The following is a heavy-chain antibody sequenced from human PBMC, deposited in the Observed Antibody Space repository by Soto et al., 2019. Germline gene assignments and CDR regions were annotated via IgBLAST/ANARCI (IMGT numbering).Heavy chain of an antibody. V-gene: IGHV4-61*01. CDR3: ARTVDLALPGSFDY. J-gene: IGHJ4*02. CDR1: GGSVSRGTSY. D-gene: IGHD3-10*01. Sequence: SETLSLTCSVSGGSVSRGTSYWSWIRQTPGKGLEWIGYIYTSGSTEYNPSLKSRVTISVDTPKNQFSLMLGSVTAADTAVYYCARTVDLALPGSFDYWGQGTLVTVS. CDR2: IYTSGST.